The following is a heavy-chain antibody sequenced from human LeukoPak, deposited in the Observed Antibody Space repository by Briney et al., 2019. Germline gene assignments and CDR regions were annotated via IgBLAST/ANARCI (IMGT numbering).Heavy chain of an antibody. CDR3: GKARKAAISYYYYYGMDV. CDR1: GFTFSSYG. V-gene: IGHV3-30*18. CDR2: ISYDGSNK. D-gene: IGHD2-2*01. J-gene: IGHJ6*02. Sequence: GRSLRLSCAASGFTFSSYGMHWVRQAPGKGLVWLAVISYDGSNKYYADSVKGRFTISRDNSKNTLYLQMNSLRAEATAVYYCGKARKAAISYYYYYGMDVWGQGTTVTVSS.